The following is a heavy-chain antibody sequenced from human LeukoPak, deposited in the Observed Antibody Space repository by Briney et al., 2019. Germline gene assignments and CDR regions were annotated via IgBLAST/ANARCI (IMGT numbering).Heavy chain of an antibody. D-gene: IGHD3-9*01. CDR2: VKSGNYDI. Sequence: GGSLRLSCAASGFTFNTYSMNWVRQAPGKGLEWLSYVKSGNYDIQYADSVTGRFTVSRDSATNSLYLQMNDLKAEDTAVYYLGGDSDWAFEYWGQGSLVTVSS. CDR3: GGDSDWAFEY. J-gene: IGHJ4*02. CDR1: GFTFNTYS. V-gene: IGHV3-48*01.